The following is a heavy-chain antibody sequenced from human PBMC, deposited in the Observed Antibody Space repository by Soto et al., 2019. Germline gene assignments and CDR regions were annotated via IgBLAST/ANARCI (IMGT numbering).Heavy chain of an antibody. CDR1: GGSISSYY. V-gene: IGHV4-59*01. CDR2: IYYSGST. CDR3: ARGGSNFDWLLPFDH. D-gene: IGHD3-9*01. J-gene: IGHJ4*02. Sequence: SETLSLTCTVSGGSISSYYWSWIRQPPGKGLEWIGYIYYSGSTNYNPSLKSRVTISVDTSKNQFSLKLSSVTAADTAVYYCARGGSNFDWLLPFDHWGQGTLVTVSS.